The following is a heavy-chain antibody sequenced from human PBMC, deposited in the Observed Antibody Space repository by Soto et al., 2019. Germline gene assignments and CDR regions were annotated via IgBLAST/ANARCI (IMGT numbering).Heavy chain of an antibody. CDR1: GGSIRGGDYY. CDR3: ARADNPGYSRSLTVDY. Sequence: TLSLTFPVSGGSIRGGDYYWSWIRQPPGKGLEWIGYIYYSGSTYYNPSLKSRVTISVDTSKNQFSLKLSSVTAADTAVYYCARADNPGYSRSLTVDYWGQGTLVTVYS. CDR2: IYYSGST. J-gene: IGHJ4*02. D-gene: IGHD6-13*01. V-gene: IGHV4-30-4*01.